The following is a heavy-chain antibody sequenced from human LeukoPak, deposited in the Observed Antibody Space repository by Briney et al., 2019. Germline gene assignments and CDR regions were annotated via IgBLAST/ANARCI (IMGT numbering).Heavy chain of an antibody. CDR3: ARDTVSSPWFGRGYYYGMDV. CDR1: GGSISSYY. J-gene: IGHJ6*02. Sequence: SETLSLTCTVSGGSISSYYWSWIRQPPGKGLEWIGYIYHSGSTNYNPSLKSRVTISVDTSKNQFSLKLSSVTAADTAVYYCARDTVSSPWFGRGYYYGMDVWGQGTTVTVSS. V-gene: IGHV4-59*01. D-gene: IGHD3-16*01. CDR2: IYHSGST.